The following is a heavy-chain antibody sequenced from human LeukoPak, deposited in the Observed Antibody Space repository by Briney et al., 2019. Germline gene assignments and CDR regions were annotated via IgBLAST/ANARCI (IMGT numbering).Heavy chain of an antibody. CDR1: GYSFTSYW. Sequence: GESLKISCKGSGYSFTSYWIGWVRQMPGKGLEWMGIIYPGDSDTRYSPSFQGQVTISADKSISTAYLQWSSLKASDTAMYYCARSAGPSGWGSYRPYYFDYWGQGTLVTVSS. CDR3: ARSAGPSGWGSYRPYYFDY. V-gene: IGHV5-51*01. CDR2: IYPGDSDT. D-gene: IGHD3-16*02. J-gene: IGHJ4*02.